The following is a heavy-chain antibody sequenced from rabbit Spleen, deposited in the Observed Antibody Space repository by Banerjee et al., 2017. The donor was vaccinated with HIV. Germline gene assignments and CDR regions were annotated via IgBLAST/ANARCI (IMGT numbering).Heavy chain of an antibody. Sequence: LEESGGGLVKPGGTLTLTCTVSGFSFSSNWICWVRQAPGKGLEWIACIDTNDGDTDYANWPKGRFTISKTSSTTVTLQMTNLTAADTATSSSARNYVHAFDPWGPGTLVTVS. V-gene: IGHV1S45*01. J-gene: IGHJ2*01. CDR2: IDTNDGDT. CDR3: ARNYVHAFDP. CDR1: GFSFSSNW. D-gene: IGHD1-1*01.